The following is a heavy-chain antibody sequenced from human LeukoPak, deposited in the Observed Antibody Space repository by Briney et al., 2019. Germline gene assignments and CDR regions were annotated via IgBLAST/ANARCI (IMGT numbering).Heavy chain of an antibody. Sequence: GASVKVSCKASGYTFTSYGIIWVRQAPGLGLEGMGGISGYNGNTKYAQKLQGRVTMTTDTSTSPAYMQLRALRSDDTAVYFCARDLDVDTAMVPGYMDVWGKGTTVTVSS. V-gene: IGHV1-18*01. D-gene: IGHD5-18*01. CDR2: ISGYNGNT. J-gene: IGHJ6*03. CDR1: GYTFTSYG. CDR3: ARDLDVDTAMVPGYMDV.